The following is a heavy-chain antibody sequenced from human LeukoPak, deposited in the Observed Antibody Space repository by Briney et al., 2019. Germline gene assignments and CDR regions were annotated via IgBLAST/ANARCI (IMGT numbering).Heavy chain of an antibody. CDR3: ARGLVGATGAYYFDY. V-gene: IGHV3-21*01. CDR2: ISRSSSYI. D-gene: IGHD1-26*01. J-gene: IGHJ4*02. Sequence: ASLTLSCAPSGFTFSSYSMNWVRQAPGPGLDWLSSISRSSSYIYYADSVKGRFTISRDNAKNSLYLQMNSLRAEDTAVYYCARGLVGATGAYYFDYWGQGSLVTVSS. CDR1: GFTFSSYS.